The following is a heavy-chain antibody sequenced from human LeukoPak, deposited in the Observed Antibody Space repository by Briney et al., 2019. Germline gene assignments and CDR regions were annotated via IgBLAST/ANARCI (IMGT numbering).Heavy chain of an antibody. CDR1: GFTFSSYA. CDR2: ISYDGSNK. V-gene: IGHV3-30*04. D-gene: IGHD6-19*01. CDR3: ARVSEAVAGYYFDY. J-gene: IGHJ4*02. Sequence: PGGSLRLSCAASGFTFSSYAMHWVRQAPGKGLEWVAVISYDGSNKYYADSVKGRFTISRDNSKNTLYLQMNSLRAEDTAVYYCARVSEAVAGYYFDYWGQGTLVTVSS.